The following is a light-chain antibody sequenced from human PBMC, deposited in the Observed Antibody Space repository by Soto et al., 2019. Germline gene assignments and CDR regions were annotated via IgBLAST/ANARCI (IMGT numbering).Light chain of an antibody. CDR2: TIS. Sequence: DIQMTQSPSSLSAFVGDRVTITCRASQSISNSLNWYQQKPGKAPRLLISTISSLQSGVPSRFTGSGSGTDFTLTISSLQPEDFATYYCQQTHSTPLTFVGGTKVEV. J-gene: IGKJ4*01. CDR3: QQTHSTPLT. V-gene: IGKV1-39*01. CDR1: QSISNS.